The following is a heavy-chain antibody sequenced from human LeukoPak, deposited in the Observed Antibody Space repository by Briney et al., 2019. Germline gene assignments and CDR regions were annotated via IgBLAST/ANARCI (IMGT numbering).Heavy chain of an antibody. CDR3: AAVVSHCSGGSCRPDWFDP. CDR2: IVVGSGNT. Sequence: SVKVSCTASGFTFTSSAMQWVRQARGQRLEWIGWIVVGSGNTNYAQKFQERVTITRDMSTSTAYMELSSLRSEDTAVYYCAAVVSHCSGGSCRPDWFDPWGQGTLVTVSS. D-gene: IGHD2-15*01. J-gene: IGHJ5*02. CDR1: GFTFTSSA. V-gene: IGHV1-58*02.